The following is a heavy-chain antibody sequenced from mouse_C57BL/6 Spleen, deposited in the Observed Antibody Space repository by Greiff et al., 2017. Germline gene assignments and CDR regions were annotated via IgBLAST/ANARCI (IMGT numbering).Heavy chain of an antibody. CDR2: IHPNSGST. CDR1: GYTFTSYW. J-gene: IGHJ3*01. D-gene: IGHD2-1*01. CDR3: ARERDGNYEAWFAY. V-gene: IGHV1-64*01. Sequence: QVQLQQPGAELVKPGASVKLSCKASGYTFTSYWMHWVKQRPGQGLEWIGMIHPNSGSTNYNEKFKSKATLTVDKSSSTAYMQLSSLTSEDSAVYYCARERDGNYEAWFAYWGQGTLVTVSA.